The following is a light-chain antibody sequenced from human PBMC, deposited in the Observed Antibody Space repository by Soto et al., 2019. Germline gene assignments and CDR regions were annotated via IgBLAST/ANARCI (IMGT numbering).Light chain of an antibody. CDR3: QQYHNWPPLT. V-gene: IGKV3-15*01. Sequence: EIVITQSPATLSVSPGERATLSCRASQSVSNYLTWYQQKPGQSPRLLIYGASTRATGIPARLSGGGSYTEFTLTISSLQSEDVAVYYCQQYHNWPPLTFGGGTKVEIK. J-gene: IGKJ4*01. CDR1: QSVSNY. CDR2: GAS.